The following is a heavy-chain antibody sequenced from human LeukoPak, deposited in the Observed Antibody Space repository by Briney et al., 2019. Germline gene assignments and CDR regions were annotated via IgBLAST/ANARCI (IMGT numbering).Heavy chain of an antibody. V-gene: IGHV1-46*01. CDR2: INPSGGST. J-gene: IGHJ4*02. CDR3: ARDLGGPSPDY. Sequence: ASVKVPCKASGNTFTSYYMHWVRQAPGQGLEWMGIINPSGGSTSYAQKFQGRVTMTRDTSTSTVYMELSSLRSEDTAVYYCARDLGGPSPDYWGQGTLVTVSS. D-gene: IGHD2-15*01. CDR1: GNTFTSYY.